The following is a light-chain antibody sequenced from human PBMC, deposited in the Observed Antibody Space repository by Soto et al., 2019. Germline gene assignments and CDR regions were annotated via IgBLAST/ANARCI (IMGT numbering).Light chain of an antibody. CDR3: QQRSNWPPIT. V-gene: IGKV3-11*01. Sequence: EIEMTQSRGTLSLSPCEGATLSCRASQSVGSYLAWYQQKPGQAPRLLIYDASNRATGIPARFSGSGSGTDFTLTISSLEPEDFAVYYCQQRSNWPPITFGQGTRLEI. CDR1: QSVGSY. J-gene: IGKJ5*01. CDR2: DAS.